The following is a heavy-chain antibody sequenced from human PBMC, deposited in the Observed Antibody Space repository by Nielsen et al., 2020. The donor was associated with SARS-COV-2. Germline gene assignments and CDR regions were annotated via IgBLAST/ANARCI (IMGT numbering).Heavy chain of an antibody. V-gene: IGHV1-18*01. Sequence: ASVKVSCKASGYTFTSYGISWVRQAPGQGLEWMGWITAYNGNTNYAQMLQGRVAMTTDTSTSTAYMELRSLRSDDTAVYYCAREFFVVVPAATNWFDPWGQGTLVTVSS. CDR3: AREFFVVVPAATNWFDP. J-gene: IGHJ5*02. CDR1: GYTFTSYG. D-gene: IGHD2-2*01. CDR2: ITAYNGNT.